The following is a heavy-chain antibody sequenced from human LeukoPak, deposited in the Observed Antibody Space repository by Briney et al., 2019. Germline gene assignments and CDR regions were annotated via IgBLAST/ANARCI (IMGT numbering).Heavy chain of an antibody. V-gene: IGHV4-39*07. CDR2: IYYSGST. D-gene: IGHD3-22*01. Sequence: PSETLSLTCTVSGGSISSSSYYWGWIRQPPGKGLEWIGSIYYSGSTYYNPSLKSRVTISVDTSKNQFSLKLSSVTAADTAVYYCARNTYYYELDYWGQGTLVTVSS. CDR3: ARNTYYYELDY. CDR1: GGSISSSSYY. J-gene: IGHJ4*02.